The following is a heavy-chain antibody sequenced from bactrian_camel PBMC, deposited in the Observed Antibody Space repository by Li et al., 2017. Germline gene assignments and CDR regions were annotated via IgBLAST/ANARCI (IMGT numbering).Heavy chain of an antibody. D-gene: IGHD6*01. CDR2: IESDGDST. CDR1: GFSFSSYW. J-gene: IGHJ4*01. V-gene: IGHV3S25*01. Sequence: QLVESGGGLVQPGGSLRLSCAASGFSFSSYWMNWVRQAPGKGLEWVTTIESDGDSTYYTDSVKGRFTISRDKANDTVFLQMTSLEPEDTGMYYCKTSPVWRLAAGVCNQWGQGTQVTVS. CDR3: KTSPVWRLAAGVCNQ.